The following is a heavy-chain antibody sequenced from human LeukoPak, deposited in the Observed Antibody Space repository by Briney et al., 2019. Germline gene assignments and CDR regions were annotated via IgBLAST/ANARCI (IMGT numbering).Heavy chain of an antibody. CDR1: GGTFSSYA. CDR2: IIPILGIA. CDR3: AREPAAAGPSSFDY. V-gene: IGHV1-69*04. J-gene: IGHJ4*02. Sequence: GASVKVSCKASGGTFSSYAISWVRQAPGQGLEWMGRIIPILGIANYAQKFQGRVTITADKSTSTAYMELSSLRSEDTAVYYCAREPAAAGPSSFDYWGQGTLVTVSS. D-gene: IGHD6-13*01.